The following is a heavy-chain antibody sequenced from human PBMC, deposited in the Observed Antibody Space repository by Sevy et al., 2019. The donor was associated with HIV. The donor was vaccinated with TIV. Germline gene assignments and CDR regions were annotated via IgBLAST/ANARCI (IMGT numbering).Heavy chain of an antibody. V-gene: IGHV3-7*01. CDR1: GFTFSSYW. J-gene: IGHJ6*02. CDR3: ARERGYDCWSGYYRVDYYYYGMDV. Sequence: GGSLRLSCAASGFTFSSYWMSWVRQAPGKGLEWVANIKQDGSEKYYVDSVKGRFTISRDNAKNSLYLQMNSLRAEDTAVYYCARERGYDCWSGYYRVDYYYYGMDVWGQGTTVTVSS. CDR2: IKQDGSEK. D-gene: IGHD3-3*01.